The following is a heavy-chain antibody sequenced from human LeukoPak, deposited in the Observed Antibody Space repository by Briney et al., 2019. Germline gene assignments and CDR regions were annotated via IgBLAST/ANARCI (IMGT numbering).Heavy chain of an antibody. CDR3: AAWGSGNY. D-gene: IGHD7-27*01. J-gene: IGHJ4*02. CDR2: TNRDGSQK. Sequence: PGGSLRLSCAASGFNFHDFWMNWIRQAPGKGLEWVANTNRDGSQKYYVDSVRGRFTISRDNAENLFYLQIDSLRVEDTAIYYCAAWGSGNYWGQGTLVTVSS. V-gene: IGHV3-7*03. CDR1: GFNFHDFW.